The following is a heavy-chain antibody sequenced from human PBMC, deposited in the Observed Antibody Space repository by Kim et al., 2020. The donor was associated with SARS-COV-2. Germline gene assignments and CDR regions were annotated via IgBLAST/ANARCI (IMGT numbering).Heavy chain of an antibody. CDR3: ARLTTAVTRLDY. V-gene: IGHV4-39*01. D-gene: IGHD4-17*01. Sequence: CYNPALKRRLTIPVDTSKNQFSLKLSSVPAADTAVYYCARLTTAVTRLDYWGQGTLVTVSS. J-gene: IGHJ4*02.